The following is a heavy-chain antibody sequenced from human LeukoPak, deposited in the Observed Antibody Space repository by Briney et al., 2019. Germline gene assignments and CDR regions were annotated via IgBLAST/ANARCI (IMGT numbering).Heavy chain of an antibody. Sequence: SETLSLTCTVSGGSINSGTYYWGWIRQPPGKGLEWIASMYHDGRTSYNPSLESRVTISIDTSTNQFSLKLSSVPAADTAVYYCASDHKSITMRKGQYFDYWGQGVLVTVSS. V-gene: IGHV4-39*01. CDR3: ASDHKSITMRKGQYFDY. D-gene: IGHD1-14*01. CDR2: MYHDGRT. J-gene: IGHJ4*02. CDR1: GGSINSGTYY.